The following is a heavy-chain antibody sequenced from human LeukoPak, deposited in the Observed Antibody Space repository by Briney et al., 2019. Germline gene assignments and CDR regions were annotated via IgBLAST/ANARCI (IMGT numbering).Heavy chain of an antibody. CDR3: ATLPYYYDSSGGSDY. Sequence: ASVKVSCKISGFGLSVLSIHWMRQAPGKGLEWVGGIRPETGEPIYAQKFQGRVTMTEDTSTDTAYMELSSLRSEDTAVYYCATLPYYYDSSGGSDYWGQGTLVTVSS. CDR2: IRPETGEP. J-gene: IGHJ4*02. D-gene: IGHD3-22*01. CDR1: GFGLSVLS. V-gene: IGHV1-24*01.